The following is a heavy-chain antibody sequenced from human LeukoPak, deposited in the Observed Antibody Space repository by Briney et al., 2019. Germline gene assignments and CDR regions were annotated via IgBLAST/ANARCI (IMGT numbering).Heavy chain of an antibody. V-gene: IGHV3-30*18. CDR1: GFTFNNYG. CDR3: AKNRVVFNWNYAYYFDD. J-gene: IGHJ4*02. CDR2: ISYDGSDT. Sequence: PGGSLRLSCAASGFTFNNYGMHWVRQAPGQGLEWVAHISYDGSDTYYADSVKGRFTISRDNSKNTLYLQMNSLRTKDTAVYYCAKNRVVFNWNYAYYFDDWGQGTLVTVSS. D-gene: IGHD1-7*01.